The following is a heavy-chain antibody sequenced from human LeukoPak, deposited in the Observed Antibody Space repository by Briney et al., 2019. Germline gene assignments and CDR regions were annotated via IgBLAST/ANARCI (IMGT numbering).Heavy chain of an antibody. V-gene: IGHV4-34*01. D-gene: IGHD6-13*01. CDR2: INHSGST. Sequence: SETLSLTCSVYGGSFSGFYWNWIRQPPGKGLEWIGEINHSGSTHYSPSLKSRLSISVDPSKNQFSLKLSSVTAADTAVYYCARALNRSIAAAASRSFDYWGQGTLVTVSS. CDR1: GGSFSGFY. CDR3: ARALNRSIAAAASRSFDY. J-gene: IGHJ4*02.